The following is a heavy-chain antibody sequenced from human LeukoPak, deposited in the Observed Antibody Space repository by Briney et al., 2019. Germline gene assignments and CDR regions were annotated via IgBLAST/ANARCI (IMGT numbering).Heavy chain of an antibody. CDR2: INHSGST. CDR1: DGSFSGYY. D-gene: IGHD2-8*02. Sequence: PSETLSLTCAVYDGSFSGYYWSWIRQPPGKGLEWIGEINHSGSTNYNPSLKSRVTISVDTSKNQFSLKLSSVTAADTALYYCARQKKIVLVVYAIGYYFDYWGQGTLVTVSS. V-gene: IGHV4-34*01. CDR3: ARQKKIVLVVYAIGYYFDY. J-gene: IGHJ4*02.